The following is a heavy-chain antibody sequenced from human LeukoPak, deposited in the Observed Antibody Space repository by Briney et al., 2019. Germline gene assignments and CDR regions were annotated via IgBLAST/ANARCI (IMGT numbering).Heavy chain of an antibody. J-gene: IGHJ4*02. Sequence: GGFLRPSCAAAVVTFSSYALNWVRQAPWKGLEWVSHITASGTAMFYADSVKGRFTISRDNAKNSLYLQMNSLRDEDTAVYYCASSGSYRFDYWGRGTLVTVSS. V-gene: IGHV3-48*02. D-gene: IGHD1-26*01. CDR3: ASSGSYRFDY. CDR2: ITASGTAM. CDR1: VVTFSSYA.